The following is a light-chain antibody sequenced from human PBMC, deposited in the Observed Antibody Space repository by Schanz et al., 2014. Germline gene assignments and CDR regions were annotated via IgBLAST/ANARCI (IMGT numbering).Light chain of an antibody. CDR2: GNS. CDR1: SSNIGAGYD. V-gene: IGLV1-40*01. CDR3: QTYDISQTGLWL. J-gene: IGLJ3*02. Sequence: QSVLTQPPSVSGAPGQRVTISCTGSSSNIGAGYDVHWYQQLPGTAPKLLIYGNSNRPSGVPDRFSGSKSGNTASLAITGLQTEDEASYYCQTYDISQTGLWLFGGGTKLTVL.